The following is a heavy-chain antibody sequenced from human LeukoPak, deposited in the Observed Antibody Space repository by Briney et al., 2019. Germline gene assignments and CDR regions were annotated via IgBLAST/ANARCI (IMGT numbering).Heavy chain of an antibody. CDR3: ARASHWNQLHYFDY. CDR1: GDSISMYY. Sequence: SETLSLTCSVSGDSISMYYWNWIRQSPGKGLEWIGYIDHTGSTNYNPSLKSRVTISVDKSKNQFSLKLSSVTAADTAVYYCARASHWNQLHYFDYWGQGTLVTVSS. CDR2: IDHTGST. D-gene: IGHD1-1*01. J-gene: IGHJ4*02. V-gene: IGHV4-59*12.